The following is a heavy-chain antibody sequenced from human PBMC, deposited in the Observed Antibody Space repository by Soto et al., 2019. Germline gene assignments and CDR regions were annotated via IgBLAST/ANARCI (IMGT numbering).Heavy chain of an antibody. CDR2: ISYDGSNK. CDR3: AKGGPYGDYLSDYFDY. Sequence: QVQLVESGGGVVQPGRSLRLSCAASGFTFNSYGMHWVRQAPGKGLEWVTVISYDGSNKSYEDSVKGRFTISRDNSKNTLYLQMNSLRAEDTAVYYCAKGGPYGDYLSDYFDYWGQGTLVTVSS. D-gene: IGHD4-17*01. CDR1: GFTFNSYG. J-gene: IGHJ4*02. V-gene: IGHV3-30*18.